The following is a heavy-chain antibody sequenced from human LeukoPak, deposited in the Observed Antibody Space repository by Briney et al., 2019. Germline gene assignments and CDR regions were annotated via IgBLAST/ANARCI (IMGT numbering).Heavy chain of an antibody. D-gene: IGHD4-23*01. V-gene: IGHV3-11*04. CDR1: GFTFSDYN. CDR3: ARDYGGSSPFDY. CDR2: ISRSGSTI. J-gene: IGHJ4*02. Sequence: PGGSLRLSCAASGFTFSDYNMRWIRQAPGKGLEWVSSISRSGSTIYYVDSVKGRFTISRDNAKNSLSLQMNSLRAEDTAVYYCARDYGGSSPFDYWGQGTLVTVSS.